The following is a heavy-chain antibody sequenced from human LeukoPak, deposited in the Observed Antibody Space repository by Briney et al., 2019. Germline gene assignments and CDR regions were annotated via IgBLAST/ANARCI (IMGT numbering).Heavy chain of an antibody. J-gene: IGHJ6*02. V-gene: IGHV3-30-3*01. D-gene: IGHD4-17*01. CDR3: ARPVATTGYYGMDV. CDR2: ISYDGSNK. CDR1: GFTFSSYA. Sequence: GRSLRLSCAASGFTFSSYAMHWVRQAPGKGLEWVAVISYDGSNKYYADSVKGRFTISRDNSKNTLHLQMNSLRAEDTAVYYCARPVATTGYYGMDVWGQGTTVTVSS.